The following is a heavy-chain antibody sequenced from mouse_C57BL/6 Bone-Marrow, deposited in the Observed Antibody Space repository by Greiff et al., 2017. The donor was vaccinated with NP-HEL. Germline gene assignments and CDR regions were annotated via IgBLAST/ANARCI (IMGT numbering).Heavy chain of an antibody. CDR3: ARDDGENYFDY. CDR2: SRNKANDYTT. Sequence: EVKLMESGGGLVQSGRSLRLSCATSGFTFSDFYMEWVRQAPGKGLEWIAASRNKANDYTTEYSASVKGRFIVSRDTSQSILYLQMNALRAEDTAIYYCARDDGENYFDYWGQGTTLTVSS. V-gene: IGHV7-1*01. J-gene: IGHJ2*01. CDR1: GFTFSDFY.